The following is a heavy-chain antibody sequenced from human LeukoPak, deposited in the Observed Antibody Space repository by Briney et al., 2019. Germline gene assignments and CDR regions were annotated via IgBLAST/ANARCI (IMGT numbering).Heavy chain of an antibody. CDR3: ARVHYDILTGSRQYYYMDV. D-gene: IGHD3-9*01. CDR1: GVTLSDHH. Sequence: GGSLRLSCAASGVTLSDHHMDWVRQAPGKGLEWVGRTRDKARGYTTEYAASVKGRFTISRDDSQTSVYLQMNSLRAEDTAVYYCARVHYDILTGSRQYYYMDVWGKGTTVTVSS. J-gene: IGHJ6*03. V-gene: IGHV3-72*01. CDR2: TRDKARGYTT.